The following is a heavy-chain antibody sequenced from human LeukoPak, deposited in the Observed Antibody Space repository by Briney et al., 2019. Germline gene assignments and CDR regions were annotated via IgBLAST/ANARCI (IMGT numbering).Heavy chain of an antibody. CDR1: GFTFSSYA. V-gene: IGHV3-23*01. Sequence: GGSLRLSCAASGFTFSSYAMSWVRQAPGKGLEWVSAISGSGGSTYYADSVKGRFTISGDNSKNTLYLQMNSLRAEDTAVYYCAKDYAPRILWSGYPPFDYWGQGTLVTVSS. CDR2: ISGSGGST. D-gene: IGHD3-3*01. J-gene: IGHJ4*02. CDR3: AKDYAPRILWSGYPPFDY.